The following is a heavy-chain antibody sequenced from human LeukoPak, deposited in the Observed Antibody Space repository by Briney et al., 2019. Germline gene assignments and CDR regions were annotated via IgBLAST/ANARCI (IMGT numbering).Heavy chain of an antibody. J-gene: IGHJ4*02. CDR2: ISWNSGSI. D-gene: IGHD3-10*01. V-gene: IGHV3-9*01. CDR3: AKYIAGGGSRGSGSNFDY. CDR1: GFTFDDYA. Sequence: GGSLRLSCAASGFTFDDYAMHWVRQAPGKGLEWVSGISWNSGSIGYADSVKGRFTISRDNAKNSLYLQMNSLRAEDTALYYCAKYIAGGGSRGSGSNFDYWGQGTLVTVSS.